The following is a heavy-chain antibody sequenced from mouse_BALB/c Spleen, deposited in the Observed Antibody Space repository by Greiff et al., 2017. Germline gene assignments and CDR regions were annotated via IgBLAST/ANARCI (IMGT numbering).Heavy chain of an antibody. CDR2: INPYNDGT. CDR1: GYTFTSYV. CDR3: ARERGITTVYYAMDY. V-gene: IGHV1-14*01. J-gene: IGHJ4*01. Sequence: VQLQQSGAELARPGASVKMSCKASGYTFTSYVMHWVKQKPGQGLEWIGYINPYNDGTKYNEKFKGKATLTSDKSSSTAYMELSSLTSEDSAVYYCARERGITTVYYAMDYWGQGTSVTVSS. D-gene: IGHD1-1*01.